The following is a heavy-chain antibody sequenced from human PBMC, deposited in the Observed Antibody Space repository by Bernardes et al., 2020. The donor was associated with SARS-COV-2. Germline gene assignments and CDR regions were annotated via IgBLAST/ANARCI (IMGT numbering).Heavy chain of an antibody. V-gene: IGHV5-51*01. Sequence: GESLKISCKGFGYYFASHWIGWVRQMPGKGLEWMGIIYPGDSDTKYSPSFQGQVTISADKSISTAYLQWRSLKASDTAMYYCARQGDRDYYGSTESGGMDVWGQGTAVTVS. J-gene: IGHJ6*02. CDR2: IYPGDSDT. D-gene: IGHD3-10*01. CDR1: GYYFASHW. CDR3: ARQGDRDYYGSTESGGMDV.